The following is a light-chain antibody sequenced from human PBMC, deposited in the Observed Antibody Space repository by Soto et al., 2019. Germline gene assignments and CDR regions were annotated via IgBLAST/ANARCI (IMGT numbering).Light chain of an antibody. CDR1: IGAVTSGHY. CDR2: DTS. CDR3: LISYGGARV. Sequence: QAVVTQEPSLTVSPGGAATLTCGSSIGAVTSGHYPYWFQQKPGQAPRTLIYDTSNKHSWTPARFSGSLLGGRAALTLSGAQPEDEAEYYCLISYGGARVFGGGTKVTVL. V-gene: IGLV7-46*01. J-gene: IGLJ2*01.